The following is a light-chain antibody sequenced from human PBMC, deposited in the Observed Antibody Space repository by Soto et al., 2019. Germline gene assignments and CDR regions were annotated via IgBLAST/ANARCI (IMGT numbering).Light chain of an antibody. Sequence: IQLTQSPSSLSASVGDRVTITCRASQTISSSLAWYQQKPGIAPKLLIYAASTLQSGVPSRFSGSGSGTEFTLTISSLQPDDFATYYCQQYNSYSWTFGQGTKVDI. J-gene: IGKJ1*01. V-gene: IGKV1-9*01. CDR2: AAS. CDR3: QQYNSYSWT. CDR1: QTISSS.